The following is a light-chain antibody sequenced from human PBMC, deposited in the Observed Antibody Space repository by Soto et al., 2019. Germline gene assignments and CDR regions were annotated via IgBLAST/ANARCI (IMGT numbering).Light chain of an antibody. Sequence: DIQMTQSPSSLSASVGDRVTITCRASQSISSYLNWYQQKPGKAPKLLIYAASSLQSGVPSRFSGSGSGTDFTLTISSLQPEDFATYVCQQTYSNTAFGQGTKVEIK. CDR2: AAS. CDR1: QSISSY. CDR3: QQTYSNTA. J-gene: IGKJ1*01. V-gene: IGKV1-39*01.